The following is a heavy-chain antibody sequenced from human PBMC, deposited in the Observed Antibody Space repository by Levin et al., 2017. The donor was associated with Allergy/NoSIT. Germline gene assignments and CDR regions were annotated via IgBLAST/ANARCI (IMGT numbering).Heavy chain of an antibody. J-gene: IGHJ4*02. Sequence: PGGSLRLSCAASGFTFSSYWVTWVRQVPGKGLEWVGNIKQDGSEQYYGDSVKGRFTISRDNAKNSLYLQMNSLRVEDTAVYYCARDGWGTGSHDYWGQGTLVIVSS. D-gene: IGHD1-26*01. CDR2: IKQDGSEQ. CDR3: ARDGWGTGSHDY. V-gene: IGHV3-7*01. CDR1: GFTFSSYW.